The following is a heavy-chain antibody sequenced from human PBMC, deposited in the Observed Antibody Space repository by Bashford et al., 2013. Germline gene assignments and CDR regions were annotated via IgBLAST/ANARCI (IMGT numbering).Heavy chain of an antibody. J-gene: IGHJ1*01. D-gene: IGHD3-10*01. Sequence: ASVKVSCKTSGYTFTDYDVTWVRQAPGQGLEWLGWINPYNGHTSYAQKLQGRVSMTADTSTSTAYMELRRLRSNDTAVYYCARVRLTSELALNFWGQGSLVTVSS. CDR3: ARVRLTSELALNF. CDR1: GYTFTDYD. CDR2: INPYNGHT. V-gene: IGHV1-18*04.